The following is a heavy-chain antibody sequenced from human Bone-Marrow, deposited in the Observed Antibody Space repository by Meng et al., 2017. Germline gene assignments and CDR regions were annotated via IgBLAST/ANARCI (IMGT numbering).Heavy chain of an antibody. V-gene: IGHV1-2*06. CDR2: INPNSGDT. D-gene: IGHD2-21*01. J-gene: IGHJ4*02. Sequence: ASVKVSCKASGYSFTAYYIHWVRQAPGQGLEWLGHINPNSGDTLYAQKFQGRVSMNGDTSISTAYVELSSLRSDDTAVYYCVRDENISLGKLFGDYWGQGTRVTGSS. CDR3: VRDENISLGKLFGDY. CDR1: GYSFTAYY.